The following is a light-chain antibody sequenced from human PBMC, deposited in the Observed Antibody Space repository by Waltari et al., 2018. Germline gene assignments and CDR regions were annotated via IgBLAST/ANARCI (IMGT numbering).Light chain of an antibody. Sequence: AVSLGERATINCKSNQSVLYSSNNNNYLAWYQQKPRQPPKLLIYWASTRESGVPDRFSGSGSGTDFTLAISSLQAEDVAVYYCQQYYTTPWTFGQGTKVEI. J-gene: IGKJ1*01. CDR1: QSVLYSSNNNNY. CDR2: WAS. CDR3: QQYYTTPWT. V-gene: IGKV4-1*01.